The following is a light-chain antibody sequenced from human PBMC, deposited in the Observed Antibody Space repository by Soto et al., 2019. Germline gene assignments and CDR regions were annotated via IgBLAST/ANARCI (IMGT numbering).Light chain of an antibody. CDR1: QTINNN. V-gene: IGKV3-15*01. CDR2: GAS. J-gene: IGKJ1*01. CDR3: QQYGSSPLT. Sequence: SVSPGERATVSWRASQTINNNVAWYQLKDGQVPRLVIYGASTRATDIPARFSGSGSGTEFILTISSLQSEDFAVYYCQQYGSSPLTFGQGTKVDIK.